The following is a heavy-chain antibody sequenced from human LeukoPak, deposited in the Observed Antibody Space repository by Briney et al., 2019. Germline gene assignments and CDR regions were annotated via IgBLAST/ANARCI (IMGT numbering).Heavy chain of an antibody. CDR2: IYYSGST. V-gene: IGHV4-31*03. J-gene: IGHJ4*02. CDR3: ARVWDTAMAVDY. Sequence: SETLSLTCTVSGGSISSGGYYWSWIRQHPGKGLEWIGYIYYSGSTYYNPSLKSRVTISVDTSKNQFSLKLSSVTAADTAVYYCARVWDTAMAVDYWGQGTLVTVSS. D-gene: IGHD5-18*01. CDR1: GGSISSGGYY.